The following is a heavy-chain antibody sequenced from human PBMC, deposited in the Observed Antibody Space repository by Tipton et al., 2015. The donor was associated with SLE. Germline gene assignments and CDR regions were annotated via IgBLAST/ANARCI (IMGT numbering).Heavy chain of an antibody. J-gene: IGHJ6*02. CDR3: ARGMVTWRGAILGVDV. CDR2: IYYSGRS. V-gene: IGHV4-59*08. D-gene: IGHD2-21*02. Sequence: LRLSCTVSGGSIRSYYWTWIRQPPGKGLEWIGYIYYSGRSNYNSSLQSRVTLSVDPAKNQFSLRLTSVTAADTAVYYCARGMVTWRGAILGVDVWGQGTTVNVSS. CDR1: GGSIRSYY.